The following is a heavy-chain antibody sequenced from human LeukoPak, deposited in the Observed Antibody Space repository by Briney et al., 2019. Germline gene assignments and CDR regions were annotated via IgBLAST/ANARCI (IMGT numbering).Heavy chain of an antibody. CDR2: IYSGGST. J-gene: IGHJ4*02. V-gene: IGHV3-66*02. D-gene: IGHD3-22*01. CDR3: AMHTYYYDSSGYY. Sequence: GGSLRLSCAASGFTVSSNYMSWVRQAPGKGLEWVSVIYSGGSTYHADSVKGRFTISRDNSKNTVYLQMNSLRAEDTAVYYCAMHTYYYDSSGYYWGQGTLVTVSS. CDR1: GFTVSSNY.